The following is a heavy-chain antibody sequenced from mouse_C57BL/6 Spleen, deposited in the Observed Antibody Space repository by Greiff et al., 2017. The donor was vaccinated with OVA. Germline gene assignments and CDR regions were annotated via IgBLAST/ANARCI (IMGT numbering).Heavy chain of an antibody. CDR2: IYPGDGDT. CDR1: GYAFSSSW. J-gene: IGHJ2*01. D-gene: IGHD2-2*01. Sequence: LEESGPELVKPGASVKISCKASGYAFSSSWMNWVKQRPGKGLEWIGRIYPGDGDTNYNGKFKGKATLTADKSSSTAYMQLSSLTSEDSAVYFCARSTTMVKGFDDWGQGTTLTVSS. V-gene: IGHV1-82*01. CDR3: ARSTTMVKGFDD.